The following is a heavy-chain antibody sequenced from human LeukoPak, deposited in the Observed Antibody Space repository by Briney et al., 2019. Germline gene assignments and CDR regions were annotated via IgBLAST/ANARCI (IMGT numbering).Heavy chain of an antibody. J-gene: IGHJ4*02. CDR3: AREAYCSGGSCYLYYFDY. D-gene: IGHD2-15*01. Sequence: GGSLRLSCAASGFTFSSYGMHWVRQAPGKGLEWVAVIWYDGSNKYYADSVKGRFTISRDNSKNTLYLQMNSLRAEDTAAYYCAREAYCSGGSCYLYYFDYWGQGTLVTVSS. CDR2: IWYDGSNK. V-gene: IGHV3-33*01. CDR1: GFTFSSYG.